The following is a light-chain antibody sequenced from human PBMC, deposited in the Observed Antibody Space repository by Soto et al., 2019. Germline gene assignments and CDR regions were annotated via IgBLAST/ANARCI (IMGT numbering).Light chain of an antibody. V-gene: IGKV1-5*03. CDR1: QSISSW. CDR3: QQYSSYPWT. Sequence: DIQMTQSPSTLSASVGDRVTITCRASQSISSWLAWYQQKPGKAPKLLIYQASSLDSGVPSRFSGSGSGTEFTLTISSLQPDDFATYFCQQYSSYPWTFGQGTKVEIK. J-gene: IGKJ1*01. CDR2: QAS.